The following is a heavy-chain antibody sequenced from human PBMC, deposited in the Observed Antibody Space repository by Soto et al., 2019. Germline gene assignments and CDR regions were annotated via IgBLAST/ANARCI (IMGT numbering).Heavy chain of an antibody. Sequence: QVQLVESGGGVVQPGRSLRLSCAASGFTFSSYAMHWVRQAPGKGLEWVAVISYDGSNKYYADSVKGRFTISRDNSKNTLYLQMNSLRAEDTVVYYCARDAQQLGYIDYWGQGTLVTVSS. CDR2: ISYDGSNK. D-gene: IGHD6-13*01. V-gene: IGHV3-30-3*01. J-gene: IGHJ4*02. CDR1: GFTFSSYA. CDR3: ARDAQQLGYIDY.